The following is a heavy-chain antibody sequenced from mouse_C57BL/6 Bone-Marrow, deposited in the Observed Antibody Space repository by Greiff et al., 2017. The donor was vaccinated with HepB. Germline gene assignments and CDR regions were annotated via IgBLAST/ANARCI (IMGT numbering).Heavy chain of an antibody. CDR3: ARDGEGYYAWFAY. CDR1: GFTFSSYA. D-gene: IGHD2-3*01. J-gene: IGHJ3*01. CDR2: ISDGGSYT. V-gene: IGHV5-4*01. Sequence: EVNVVESGGGLVKPGGSLKLSCAASGFTFSSYAMSWVRQTPEKRLEWVATISDGGSYTYYPDNVKGRFTISRANAKNNLYLQMSHLKSDDTAMYYCARDGEGYYAWFAYWGQGTLVTVSA.